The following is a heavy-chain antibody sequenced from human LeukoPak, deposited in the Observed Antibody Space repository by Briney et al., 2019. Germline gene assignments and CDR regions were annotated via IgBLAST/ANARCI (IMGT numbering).Heavy chain of an antibody. CDR1: GGSFTGYY. J-gene: IGHJ2*01. Sequence: SETLSLTCAVSGGSFTGYYWSWIRQAPGKGLEWIGEIHYRGSTTYNPSLRSRVTISRDTSENQFSLKLSSVTAADTAVYYCARGILEYYYFDLWGRGTLVTVSS. CDR3: ARGILEYYYFDL. CDR2: IHYRGST. D-gene: IGHD3-3*01. V-gene: IGHV4-34*01.